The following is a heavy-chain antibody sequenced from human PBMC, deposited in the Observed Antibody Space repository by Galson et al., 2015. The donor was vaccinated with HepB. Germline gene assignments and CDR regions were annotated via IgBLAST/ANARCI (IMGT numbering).Heavy chain of an antibody. J-gene: IGHJ4*02. V-gene: IGHV3-30-3*01. CDR2: ISYDGSNK. CDR3: ARVSEQWLATGYYFDY. CDR1: GFTFSSYA. D-gene: IGHD6-19*01. Sequence: SLRLSCAASGFTFSSYAMHWVRQAPGKGLEWVAVISYDGSNKYYADSVKGRFTISRDNSKNTLYLQMNSLSAEDTAVYYCARVSEQWLATGYYFDYWGQGTLVTVSS.